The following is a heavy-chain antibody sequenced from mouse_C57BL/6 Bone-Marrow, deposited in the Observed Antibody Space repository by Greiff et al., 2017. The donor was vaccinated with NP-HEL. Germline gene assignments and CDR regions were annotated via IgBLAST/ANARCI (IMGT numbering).Heavy chain of an antibody. D-gene: IGHD1-1*01. CDR1: GFNIKDDY. CDR3: TTAPLWDY. V-gene: IGHV14-4*01. Sequence: VQLQQSGAELVRPGASVKLSCTASGFNIKDDYMHWVKQRPEQGLEWIGWIDPENGDTEYASKFQGKATITAHTSSNTAYLQLSSLTSEDTAVYYCTTAPLWDYWGQGTTLTVSS. J-gene: IGHJ2*01. CDR2: IDPENGDT.